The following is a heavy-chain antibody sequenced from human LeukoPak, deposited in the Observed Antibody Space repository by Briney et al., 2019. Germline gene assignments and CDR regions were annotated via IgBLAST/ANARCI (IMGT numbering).Heavy chain of an antibody. J-gene: IGHJ6*03. CDR1: GGSISTSSYY. CDR2: IFYSGST. D-gene: IGHD6-19*01. Sequence: SETLSLTCTVSGGSISTSSYYWGWVRQPPGKGLEWIGNIFYSGSTYYNPSLKSRVTISVDTSKNQFSLKLSSVTAADTAVYYCARGAVAGYYYYYYMDVWGKGTTVTVSS. V-gene: IGHV4-39*07. CDR3: ARGAVAGYYYYYYMDV.